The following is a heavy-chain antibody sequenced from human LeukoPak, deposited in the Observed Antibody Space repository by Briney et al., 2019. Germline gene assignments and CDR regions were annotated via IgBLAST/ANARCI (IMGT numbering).Heavy chain of an antibody. J-gene: IGHJ4*02. Sequence: PGGSVRLSCAASGITFSGFAMSWVRQLPGKGLEWVSGIISSGGGTYYADSVKGRFTISRDNSKNTLYLQMNDLRAEDTAVYYCAKDQTISGVNFFDFWGQGTLITVSS. CDR3: AKDQTISGVNFFDF. D-gene: IGHD3-10*01. CDR1: GITFSGFA. CDR2: IISSGGGT. V-gene: IGHV3-23*01.